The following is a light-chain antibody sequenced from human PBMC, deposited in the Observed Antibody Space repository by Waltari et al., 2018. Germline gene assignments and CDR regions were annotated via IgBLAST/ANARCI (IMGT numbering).Light chain of an antibody. Sequence: SYVLTQPPSVSVAPGATARLTCGGNNIESRSGHWYRQRPGQGPGLVPSYDRDQPSGIPDRLSGSNSGNTATLTISRVEAGDEADYYCQVWDANTDPGVFGTGTEVTVL. CDR2: YDR. CDR3: QVWDANTDPGV. J-gene: IGLJ1*01. CDR1: NIESRS. V-gene: IGLV3-21*01.